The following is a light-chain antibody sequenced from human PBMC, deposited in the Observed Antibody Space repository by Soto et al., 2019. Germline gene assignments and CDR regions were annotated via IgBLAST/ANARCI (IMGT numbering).Light chain of an antibody. Sequence: QSVLTQPASVSGSPGQSITISCSGTSSDIGAYDHVAWFQQFPGKTPKLVIYSVSNRPSGVSYRFSGSKSGNTASLTISGLQADDEADYYCSSYTSSSTLVFGTGTKLTVL. J-gene: IGLJ1*01. V-gene: IGLV2-14*01. CDR3: SSYTSSSTLV. CDR1: SSDIGAYDH. CDR2: SVS.